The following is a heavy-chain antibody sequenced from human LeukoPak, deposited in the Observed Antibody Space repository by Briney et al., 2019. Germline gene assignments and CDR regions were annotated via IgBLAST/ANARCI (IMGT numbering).Heavy chain of an antibody. CDR3: ASFAQRIVGAKGSEYFQH. Sequence: PGGSLRLSCAASGFTFSSYGMHWVRQAPGKGLEWVTFIRYDGSNKYYADSVKGRFTISRDNSKNTLNLHMNSLRAEDTAVYYCASFAQRIVGAKGSEYFQHWGQGTLVTVSS. V-gene: IGHV3-30*02. CDR2: IRYDGSNK. J-gene: IGHJ1*01. D-gene: IGHD1-26*01. CDR1: GFTFSSYG.